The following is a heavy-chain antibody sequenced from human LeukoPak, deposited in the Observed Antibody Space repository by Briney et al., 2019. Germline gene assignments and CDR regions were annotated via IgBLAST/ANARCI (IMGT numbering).Heavy chain of an antibody. CDR3: ARASVGWNYDY. Sequence: SQTLSLTCTVSGGSISSGGYYWSWIRQPPGKGLEWIGYIYHSGSTYYNPSLKSRVTISVDRSKNQFSLKLSSVTAADTAVYYCARASVGWNYDYWGQGTLVTVSS. V-gene: IGHV4-30-2*01. D-gene: IGHD1-7*01. J-gene: IGHJ4*02. CDR2: IYHSGST. CDR1: GGSISSGGYY.